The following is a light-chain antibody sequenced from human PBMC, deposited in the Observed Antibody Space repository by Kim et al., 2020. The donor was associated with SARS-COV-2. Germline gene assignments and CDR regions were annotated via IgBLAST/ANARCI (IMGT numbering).Light chain of an antibody. CDR3: CSRDRTCDLIV. CDR1: SLRNYY. Sequence: SYELTQDPAVSVALGQTVRLTCQGDSLRNYYATWYQQRTGQAPTLVLYGKYDRPSWVPDRFSGSASGNTASLTITGAQAEDDADYYFCSRDRTCDLIVFG. J-gene: IGLJ3*02. CDR2: GKY. V-gene: IGLV3-19*01.